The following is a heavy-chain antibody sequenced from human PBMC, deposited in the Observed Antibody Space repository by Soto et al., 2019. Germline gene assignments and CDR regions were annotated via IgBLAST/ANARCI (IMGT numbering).Heavy chain of an antibody. Sequence: LSLTCTVSGGSINNYYWSWIRQPPGKGLQYIGYISYMGTTNYNPSLKSRVTISVDTSKNQFSLKLTSVTAADTALYYRTKSGGGYVNSGYYGGDYDSWGRGTLVTVSS. V-gene: IGHV4-59*01. CDR1: GGSINNYY. D-gene: IGHD3-22*01. CDR3: TKSGGGYVNSGYYGGDYDS. J-gene: IGHJ4*02. CDR2: ISYMGTT.